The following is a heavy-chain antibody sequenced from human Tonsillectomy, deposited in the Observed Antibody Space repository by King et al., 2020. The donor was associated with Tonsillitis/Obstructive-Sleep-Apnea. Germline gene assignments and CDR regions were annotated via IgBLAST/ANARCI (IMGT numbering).Heavy chain of an antibody. Sequence: DVQLVESGGGLVQPGGSLRLSCAASGFTFSDHYMDWVRQAPGKGLEWVGRTRNKANSYTTEYAASVKGRLTIPRDDSKNSLYLQMNSLKTEYTAVYYCAREGHRGYSGYDRDYYYYYMDVWGKGTTVTVSS. CDR3: AREGHRGYSGYDRDYYYYYMDV. V-gene: IGHV3-72*01. D-gene: IGHD5-12*01. CDR1: GFTFSDHY. CDR2: TRNKANSYTT. J-gene: IGHJ6*03.